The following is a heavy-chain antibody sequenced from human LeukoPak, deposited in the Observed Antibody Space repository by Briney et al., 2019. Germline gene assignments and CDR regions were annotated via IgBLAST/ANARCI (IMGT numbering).Heavy chain of an antibody. V-gene: IGHV1-18*04. J-gene: IGHJ4*02. CDR1: GYIFTDFG. D-gene: IGHD4-17*01. CDR2: ISGNENNP. CDR3: ARAPTVTPDY. Sequence: GASVKVSCKAAGYIFTDFGTSWVRQAPGQELEWMGWISGNENNPNYEPKFQGRIAMTTDTSTSTAYMELRRLTSDDTAVYYCARAPTVTPDYWGQGTLVTVSA.